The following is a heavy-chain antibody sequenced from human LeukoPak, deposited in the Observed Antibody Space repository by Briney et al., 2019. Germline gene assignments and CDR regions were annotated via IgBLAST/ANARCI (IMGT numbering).Heavy chain of an antibody. V-gene: IGHV3-48*03. CDR3: ARDARHVDIVATIKPSYYYYMDV. CDR2: ISSSGSTI. Sequence: PGGSLRLSCAASGFTFSSYEMNWVRQAPGKGLEWVSYISSSGSTIYYADSVKGRFTISRDNAKNSLYLQMNSLRAEDTAVYYCARDARHVDIVATIKPSYYYYMDVWGKGTTVTVSS. CDR1: GFTFSSYE. J-gene: IGHJ6*03. D-gene: IGHD5-12*01.